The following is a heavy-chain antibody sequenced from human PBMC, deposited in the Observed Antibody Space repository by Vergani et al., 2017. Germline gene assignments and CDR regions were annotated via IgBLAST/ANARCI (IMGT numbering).Heavy chain of an antibody. Sequence: QVQLVESGGGVVQRGGSLRLSCATSGFTLSNYDMQWIRQVPGKGLEFVAVIQFDGSNQYYADSVKGRFTLSRDFSKNTLYLQMNSLRTDDTATYYCAKHFRGWGSDYWGQETKVIVSS. CDR2: IQFDGSNQ. J-gene: IGHJ4*02. V-gene: IGHV3-30*02. CDR3: AKHFRGWGSDY. D-gene: IGHD3-16*01. CDR1: GFTLSNYD.